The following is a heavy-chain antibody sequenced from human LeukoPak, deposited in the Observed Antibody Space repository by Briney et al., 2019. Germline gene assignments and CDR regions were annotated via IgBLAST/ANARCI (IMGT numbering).Heavy chain of an antibody. V-gene: IGHV4-34*01. Sequence: SETLSLTCAVYGGSFSGYYWSWIRQLPGKGLEWIGEINHSGSTNYNPSLKSRVTISVDTSKNQFSLKLSSVTAADTAVYYCARDAAPYYYGSGIFRKNNWFDPWGQGTLVTVSS. J-gene: IGHJ5*02. D-gene: IGHD3-10*01. CDR2: INHSGST. CDR3: ARDAAPYYYGSGIFRKNNWFDP. CDR1: GGSFSGYY.